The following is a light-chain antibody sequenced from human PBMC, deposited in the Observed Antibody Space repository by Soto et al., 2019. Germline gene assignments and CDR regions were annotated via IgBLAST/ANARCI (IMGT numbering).Light chain of an antibody. J-gene: IGKJ4*01. CDR3: RQRSSWPLT. CDR1: QTVHRY. CDR2: DAS. V-gene: IGKV3-11*01. Sequence: EIVLTQSPATLSLSPGERATLSCRASQTVHRYLAWYQHKPGQAPRLLIYDASNRATGVPDRFSGSGSGTDFTLTISSLEPDDFAAYYCRQRSSWPLTFGGGTKVEIK.